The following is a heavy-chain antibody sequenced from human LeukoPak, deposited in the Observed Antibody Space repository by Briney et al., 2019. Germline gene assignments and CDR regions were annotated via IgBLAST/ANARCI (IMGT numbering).Heavy chain of an antibody. CDR3: ARVHITTIVVVTRGWFDP. V-gene: IGHV1-69*01. J-gene: IGHJ5*02. CDR2: IIPIFGTA. Sequence: ASAKVSCKASGGTFSSYAISWVRQAPGQGLEWMGGIIPIFGTANYAQMLQGRVTITADESTSTAYMELSSLGSEGTAVYYCARVHITTIVVVTRGWFDPWGQGTLVTVSS. D-gene: IGHD3-22*01. CDR1: GGTFSSYA.